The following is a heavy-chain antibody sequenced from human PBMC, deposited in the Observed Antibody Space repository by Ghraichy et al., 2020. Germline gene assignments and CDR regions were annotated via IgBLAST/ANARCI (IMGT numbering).Heavy chain of an antibody. V-gene: IGHV3-48*04. J-gene: IGHJ4*02. CDR2: MSSSSSTI. D-gene: IGHD3-22*01. CDR3: ARDTYYYDSSGYFGGY. Sequence: GGSLRLSCAASGFTFSSYSMNWVRQAPGKGLEWVSYMSSSSSTIYYADSVKGRFTISRDNAKNSLYLQMNSLRAEDTAVYYCARDTYYYDSSGYFGGYWGQGTLVTVSS. CDR1: GFTFSSYS.